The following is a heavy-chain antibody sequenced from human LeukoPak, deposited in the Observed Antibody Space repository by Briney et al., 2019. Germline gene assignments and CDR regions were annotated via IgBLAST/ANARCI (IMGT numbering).Heavy chain of an antibody. J-gene: IGHJ4*02. CDR1: GFTVSSNY. CDR2: IYSGGST. D-gene: IGHD6-19*01. V-gene: IGHV3-66*01. Sequence: GGSLRLSCAACGFTVSSNYMSWVRQAPGKGLEWVSVIYSGGSTYYADSVKGRFTISRDNSKNTLYLQMNSLRAEDTAVYYCARSEQWLVPYYFDYWGQGTLVTVSS. CDR3: ARSEQWLVPYYFDY.